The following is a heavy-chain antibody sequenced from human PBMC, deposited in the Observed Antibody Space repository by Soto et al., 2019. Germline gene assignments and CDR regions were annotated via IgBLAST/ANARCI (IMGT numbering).Heavy chain of an antibody. Sequence: QLQLQESGPRLVKPSETLSLTCSVSGGSISSSSYSWGWIRQPPGKGLEWIGTIYYSGSTHYNPSLAGRCAISADPPNNQLALRRSSVTAADTAVYYCGRQPGHCGSTTCFGYYSVDVWGQGTTVTVS. CDR2: IYYSGST. J-gene: IGHJ6*02. V-gene: IGHV4-39*01. CDR1: GGSISSSSYS. D-gene: IGHD2-2*01. CDR3: GRQPGHCGSTTCFGYYSVDV.